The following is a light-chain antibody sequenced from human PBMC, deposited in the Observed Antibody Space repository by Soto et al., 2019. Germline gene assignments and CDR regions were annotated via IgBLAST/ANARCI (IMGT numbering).Light chain of an antibody. CDR3: QQYDRFLT. CDR1: QSIDTA. J-gene: IGKJ2*01. V-gene: IGKV1-5*03. Sequence: DIQMTQSPSTLSAFVGDRVTITCRASQSIDTALAWYQQKPGKAPNLLIYRASNLESGVPSRFSGSGSGTEFTLAISSLQPDAFATYYCQQYDRFLTFGQGTRLEIK. CDR2: RAS.